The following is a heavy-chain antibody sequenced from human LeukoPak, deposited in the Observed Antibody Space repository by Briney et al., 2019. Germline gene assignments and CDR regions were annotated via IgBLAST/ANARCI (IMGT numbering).Heavy chain of an antibody. J-gene: IGHJ3*02. V-gene: IGHV3-11*04. CDR3: ARDGVDQLLYAFDI. CDR1: GFTFSDYY. CDR2: ISSSGSTI. Sequence: GGSLRLSCAASGFTFSDYYMSWIRQAPGKGLEWVSYISSSGSTIYYADSVKGRFTISRDNAKNSLYLQMNSLRAEDTAVYYCARDGVDQLLYAFDIWGQGTMVTVSS. D-gene: IGHD2-2*01.